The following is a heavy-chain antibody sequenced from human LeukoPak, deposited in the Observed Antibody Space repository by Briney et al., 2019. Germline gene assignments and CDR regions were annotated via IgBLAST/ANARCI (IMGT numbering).Heavy chain of an antibody. V-gene: IGHV1-46*01. Sequence: ASVKISCKASGYTFTIYYIHWVRQAPGQGLEWMGMINPSGGSTSYAQKFQGRVTVTRDTSTSTVYMELSSLRSENTAVYYCARDLRSDSNWFDPWGQGTLVTVSS. J-gene: IGHJ5*02. D-gene: IGHD1-26*01. CDR1: GYTFTIYY. CDR2: INPSGGST. CDR3: ARDLRSDSNWFDP.